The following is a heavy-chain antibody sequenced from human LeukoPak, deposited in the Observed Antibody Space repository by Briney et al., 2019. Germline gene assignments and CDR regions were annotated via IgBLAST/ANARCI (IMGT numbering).Heavy chain of an antibody. Sequence: PSETLSLTCAVYGGSFSGYYWSWIRQPPGKGLEWIGEINHSGSTNYNPSLKSRVTISVDTSKNQFSLKLSSVTAADTAVYYCARYLPRGGIDYWGQGTLVTVSS. CDR2: INHSGST. J-gene: IGHJ4*02. CDR3: ARYLPRGGIDY. D-gene: IGHD2-2*01. V-gene: IGHV4-34*01. CDR1: GGSFSGYY.